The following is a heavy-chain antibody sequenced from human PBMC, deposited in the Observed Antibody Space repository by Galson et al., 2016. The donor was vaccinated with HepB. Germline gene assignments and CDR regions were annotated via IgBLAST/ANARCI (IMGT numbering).Heavy chain of an antibody. V-gene: IGHV2-5*02. D-gene: IGHD1-26*01. J-gene: IGHJ5*02. CDR1: GFSLSTSRMG. CDR2: IYGDDDK. Sequence: PALVKPTQTLTLTCTFSGFSLSTSRMGVGCIRQPPGKALEWLAVIYGDDDKRHSPSLKTRLTIARDTSKNQVILTMTNMDPVDTATYFCAHRKKWELMGWFDPWGQGTLVTVSS. CDR3: AHRKKWELMGWFDP.